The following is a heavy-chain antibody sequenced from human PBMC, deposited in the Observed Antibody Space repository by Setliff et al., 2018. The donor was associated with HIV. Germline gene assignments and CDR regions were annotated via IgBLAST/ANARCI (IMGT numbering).Heavy chain of an antibody. V-gene: IGHV4-34*01. CDR2: INHSGST. CDR1: GGSFNGYS. D-gene: IGHD3-22*01. J-gene: IGHJ4*02. Sequence: SETLSLTCAVYGGSFNGYSWTWIRQPPGKGLEWIGGINHSGSTNYNPSLKSRVTISVDTSKNHFSLKLSSVTASDTAVYYCARQAIFGYYDSSGYLDYWGQGTLVTVSS. CDR3: ARQAIFGYYDSSGYLDY.